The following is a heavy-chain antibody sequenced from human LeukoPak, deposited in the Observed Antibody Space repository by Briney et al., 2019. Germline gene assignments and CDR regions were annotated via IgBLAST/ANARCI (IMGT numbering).Heavy chain of an antibody. CDR2: ISGSGGST. V-gene: IGHV3-23*01. J-gene: IGHJ4*02. CDR1: GFTFSSYA. CDR3: ATRPNLYYYGSGSYMDY. D-gene: IGHD3-10*01. Sequence: GGSLRLSCAASGFTFSSYAMSWVRQAPGKGLEWVSAISGSGGSTYYADSVKGRFTISRDNSKNTLYLQMNSLRAEDPAVYYCATRPNLYYYGSGSYMDYWGQGTLVTVSS.